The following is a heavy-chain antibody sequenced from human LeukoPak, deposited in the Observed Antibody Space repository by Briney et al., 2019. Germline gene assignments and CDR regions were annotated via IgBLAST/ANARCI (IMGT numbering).Heavy chain of an antibody. V-gene: IGHV4-34*01. D-gene: IGHD6-19*01. J-gene: IGHJ1*01. CDR2: INHTGST. CDR3: ARRSHYSGWYV. Sequence: PSETLPLTCAVYGGSFSGYWSWIRQPPGKGLEWIGEINHTGSTSYNPPLKSRVTISVDTSKNQFSLKLSSVTAADTAVYFCARRSHYSGWYVWGQGTLVTVSS. CDR1: GGSFSGY.